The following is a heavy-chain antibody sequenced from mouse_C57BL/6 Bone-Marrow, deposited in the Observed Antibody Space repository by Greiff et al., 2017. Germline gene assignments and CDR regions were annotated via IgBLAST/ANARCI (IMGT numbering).Heavy chain of an antibody. V-gene: IGHV14-4*01. CDR3: TTKGLGYFDY. D-gene: IGHD4-1*01. CDR2: LDPENGDT. CDR1: GFNIKDDY. J-gene: IGHJ2*01. Sequence: VQLQQSGAELVRPGASVKLSCTASGFNIKDDYMHWVKQRPEQGLEWIGWLDPENGDTEYASKFQGKATITADTSSNTAYLQLSSLTSEDTAVYYCTTKGLGYFDYWGQGTTLTVSS.